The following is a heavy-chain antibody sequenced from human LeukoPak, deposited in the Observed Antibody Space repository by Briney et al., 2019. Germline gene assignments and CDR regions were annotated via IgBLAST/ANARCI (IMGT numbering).Heavy chain of an antibody. J-gene: IGHJ3*02. D-gene: IGHD3-3*01. V-gene: IGHV1-2*02. Sequence: ASVTVSCKASGYTFTGYYMHWVRQAPGQGLEWMGWINPNSGGTNYAQKFQGRVTMTRDTSISTAYMELSRLRSDDTAVYYCARGWYDFWSGYNAFDIWGQGTMVTVSS. CDR2: INPNSGGT. CDR3: ARGWYDFWSGYNAFDI. CDR1: GYTFTGYY.